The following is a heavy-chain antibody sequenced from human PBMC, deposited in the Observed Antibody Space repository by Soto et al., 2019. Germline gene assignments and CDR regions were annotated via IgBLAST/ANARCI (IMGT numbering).Heavy chain of an antibody. CDR3: ARHGGGAARPLDY. V-gene: IGHV4-39*01. Sequence: SETLSLTCTVSCGSISSSSYYWGWIRQPPGKGLEWIGSIYYSGSTYYNPSLKSRVTISVDTSKNQFSLKLSSVTAADTAVYYCARHGGGAARPLDYWGQGTLVTVSS. CDR1: CGSISSSSYY. J-gene: IGHJ4*02. D-gene: IGHD6-6*01. CDR2: IYYSGST.